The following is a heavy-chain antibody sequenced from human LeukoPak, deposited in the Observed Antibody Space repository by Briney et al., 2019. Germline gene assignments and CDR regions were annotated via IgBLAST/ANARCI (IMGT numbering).Heavy chain of an antibody. CDR1: GIIVSTNY. J-gene: IGHJ4*02. Sequence: GGSLRLSCAASGIIVSTNYMSWVRQAPGKGLEWVSIAFSDGRTFYADSVKGRFTISRDSSKNTVFLQMNSLRAEDTAVYYCARGDFDYWGQGTLVTVSS. V-gene: IGHV3-53*01. CDR2: AFSDGRT. CDR3: ARGDFDY.